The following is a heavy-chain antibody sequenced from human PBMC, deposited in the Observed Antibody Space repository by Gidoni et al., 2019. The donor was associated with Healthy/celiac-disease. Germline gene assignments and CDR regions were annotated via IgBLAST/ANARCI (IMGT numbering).Heavy chain of an antibody. D-gene: IGHD3-16*01. V-gene: IGHV4-34*01. Sequence: QVQLQQWGAGLLKPSETLSLTCAVYGGSFSGYDWSWIRQPPGKGLEWIGEINHSGSTNYNPSLKSRVTISVDTSKNQFSLKLSSVTAADTAVYYCARAPGFRILRFDYWGQGTLVTVSS. CDR3: ARAPGFRILRFDY. CDR1: GGSFSGYD. CDR2: INHSGST. J-gene: IGHJ4*02.